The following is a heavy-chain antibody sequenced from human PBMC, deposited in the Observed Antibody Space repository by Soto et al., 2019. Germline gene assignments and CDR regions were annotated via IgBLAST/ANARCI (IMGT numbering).Heavy chain of an antibody. CDR3: ARDFIVVVPAAAPHDAFDI. CDR1: GFTFSSYG. V-gene: IGHV3-33*01. CDR2: IWYDGSNK. D-gene: IGHD2-2*01. J-gene: IGHJ3*02. Sequence: GGSLRLSCAASGFTFSSYGMHWVRQAPGKGLEWVAVIWYDGSNKYYADSVKGRFTISRDNSKNTLYLQMNSLRAEDTAVYYCARDFIVVVPAAAPHDAFDIWGQGTMVTVSS.